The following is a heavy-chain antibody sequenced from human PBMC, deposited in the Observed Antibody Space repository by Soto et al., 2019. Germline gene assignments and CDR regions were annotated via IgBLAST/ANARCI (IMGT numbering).Heavy chain of an antibody. Sequence: PGGSLRLSCAASGFTFSSYAMHWVRQAPGKGLEWVAVISYDGSNKYYADSVKGRFTISRDNSKNTLYLQMNSLRVEDTAVYYCARAVGATFAWFDPWGQGTLVTVSS. J-gene: IGHJ5*02. V-gene: IGHV3-30-3*01. D-gene: IGHD1-26*01. CDR3: ARAVGATFAWFDP. CDR1: GFTFSSYA. CDR2: ISYDGSNK.